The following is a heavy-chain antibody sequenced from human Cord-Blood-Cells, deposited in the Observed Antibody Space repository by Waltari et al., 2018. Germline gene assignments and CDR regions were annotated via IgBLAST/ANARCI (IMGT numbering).Heavy chain of an antibody. Sequence: QVQLVQSGAEVKKPGASVKVSCKASGYTFTSYDINWVRQATGQGLEWMGWMNPNSGNTGYAQKFQGRVTMTRNTSISTAYMELSSLRSEDTAVYYCAIPIWSGYSDAFDIWGQGTMVTVSS. CDR2: MNPNSGNT. CDR3: AIPIWSGYSDAFDI. J-gene: IGHJ3*02. CDR1: GYTFTSYD. D-gene: IGHD3-3*01. V-gene: IGHV1-8*01.